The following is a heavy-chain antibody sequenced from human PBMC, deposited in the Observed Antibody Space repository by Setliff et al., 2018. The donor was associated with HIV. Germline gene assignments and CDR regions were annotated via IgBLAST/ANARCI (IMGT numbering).Heavy chain of an antibody. CDR2: IFYSGSA. CDR3: ARLKLSGVSDY. Sequence: SETLSLTCTVSGGAFNTSSSYWGWIRQPPGKGLEYIGGIFYSGSAYYNPSLKSRVTISVDTSKNQLSLKLSSVTAADTAVYYCARLKLSGVSDYWGQGTLVTVS. CDR1: GGAFNTSSSY. J-gene: IGHJ4*02. V-gene: IGHV4-39*01. D-gene: IGHD2-8*01.